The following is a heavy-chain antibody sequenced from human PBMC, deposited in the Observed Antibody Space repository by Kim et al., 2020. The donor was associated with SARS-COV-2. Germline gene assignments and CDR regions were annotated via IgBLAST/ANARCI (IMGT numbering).Heavy chain of an antibody. V-gene: IGHV4-59*01. J-gene: IGHJ3*02. CDR3: ARVMGGYQFDAFDI. Sequence: NPSLKSRVTISVDTSKNQFSLKLSSVTAADTAVYYCARVMGGYQFDAFDIWGQGTMVTVSS. D-gene: IGHD3-22*01.